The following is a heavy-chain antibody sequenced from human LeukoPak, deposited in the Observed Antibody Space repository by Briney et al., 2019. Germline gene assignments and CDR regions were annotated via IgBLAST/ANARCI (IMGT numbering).Heavy chain of an antibody. Sequence: PLSTLFLTCTVSGGSLSSYYWSWIRQPAGQGLDWLGRIYTRGSTNYNPSLKSRVTMSVDTSKNQFSLKLSSVTAADTAVYYCARDVRRSGAFSLYYYYYYMDVWGKGTTVTVSS. J-gene: IGHJ6*03. CDR3: ARDVRRSGAFSLYYYYYYMDV. V-gene: IGHV4-4*07. CDR2: IYTRGST. CDR1: GGSLSSYY. D-gene: IGHD6-25*01.